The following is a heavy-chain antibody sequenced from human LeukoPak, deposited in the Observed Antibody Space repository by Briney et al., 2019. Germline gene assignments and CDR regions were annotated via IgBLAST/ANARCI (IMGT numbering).Heavy chain of an antibody. CDR3: ARGAVAGIDY. CDR2: IYHSGST. V-gene: IGHV4-38-2*02. D-gene: IGHD6-19*01. Sequence: SETLSLTCTVSGYSISSGYYWGWIRQPPGKGLEWIGSIYHSGSTYYNPSLKSRVTLSVDTSKNQFSLKLSSVTAADTAVYYCARGAVAGIDYWGQGTLVTVSS. CDR1: GYSISSGYY. J-gene: IGHJ4*02.